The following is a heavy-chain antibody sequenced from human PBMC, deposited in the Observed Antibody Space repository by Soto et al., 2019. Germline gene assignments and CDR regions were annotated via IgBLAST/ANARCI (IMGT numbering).Heavy chain of an antibody. CDR2: ISWDGDIT. CDR3: AKGTSLILDS. D-gene: IGHD2-2*01. CDR1: GFTFDYYA. J-gene: IGHJ4*02. V-gene: IGHV3-43*01. Sequence: GGALRLSCAAFGFTFDYYAMHWVRQAPGKGLEWVSLISWDGDITYYADSVKGRFTISRDNSKNSLYLQMVSLRTEDSAFYYCAKGTSLILDSWGQGTLVTVSS.